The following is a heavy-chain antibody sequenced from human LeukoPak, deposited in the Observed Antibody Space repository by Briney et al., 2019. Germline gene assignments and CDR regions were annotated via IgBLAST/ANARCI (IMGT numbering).Heavy chain of an antibody. CDR1: GFTFSSYE. Sequence: GGSPGLSCAASGFTFSSYEMNWVRQAPGKGLEWVSYISSSGSTIYYADSVKGRFTISRDNAKNSLYLQMNSLRAEDTAVYYCAELGITMIGGVWGKGTTVTISS. V-gene: IGHV3-48*03. CDR3: AELGITMIGGV. CDR2: ISSSGSTI. D-gene: IGHD3-10*02. J-gene: IGHJ6*04.